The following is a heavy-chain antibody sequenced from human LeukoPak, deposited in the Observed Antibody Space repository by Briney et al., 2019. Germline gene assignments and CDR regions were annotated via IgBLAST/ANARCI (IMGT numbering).Heavy chain of an antibody. V-gene: IGHV1-69*04. CDR1: GGTFSRHA. J-gene: IGHJ5*02. Sequence: ASVKVSCTASGGTFSRHALSWVRQAPGQGLEWMGRIVPILGVTNFAQKFQGRVAITADTSTSTAYMELSSLRSEDTAVYYCARDLVGSTTGWFDPWGQGTLVTVSS. D-gene: IGHD1-26*01. CDR2: IVPILGVT. CDR3: ARDLVGSTTGWFDP.